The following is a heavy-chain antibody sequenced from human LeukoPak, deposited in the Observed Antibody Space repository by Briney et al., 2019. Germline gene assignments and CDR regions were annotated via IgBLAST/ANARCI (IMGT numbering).Heavy chain of an antibody. J-gene: IGHJ3*02. V-gene: IGHV3-23*01. CDR1: GFTFSSYA. CDR2: ISDTGGGT. D-gene: IGHD3-22*01. Sequence: GGSLRLSCAASGFTFSSYAMTWVRQAPGKGLEWVSSISDTGGGTKYADSVKGRFTISRDNSKNTLYLQMNSLRADDTAVYYCARAHYYDSSGYFDAFDIWGQGTMVTVSS. CDR3: ARAHYYDSSGYFDAFDI.